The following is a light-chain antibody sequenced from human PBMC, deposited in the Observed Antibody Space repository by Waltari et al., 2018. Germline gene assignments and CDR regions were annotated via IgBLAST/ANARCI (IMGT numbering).Light chain of an antibody. J-gene: IGKJ1*01. CDR3: QQYNSWPLWT. CDR1: QSVSSN. V-gene: IGKV3-15*01. Sequence: EIVMTQSPATLSVSPGERATLSCRGSQSVSSNLAWYQQKPGQAPRLLIYGASTRASGIPARFSGSGSGREFTLTISSLQSEDFAVYYCQQYNSWPLWTFGQVSKWKSN. CDR2: GAS.